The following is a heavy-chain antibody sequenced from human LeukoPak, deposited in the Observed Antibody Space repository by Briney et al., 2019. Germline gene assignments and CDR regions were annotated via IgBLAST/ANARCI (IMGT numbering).Heavy chain of an antibody. CDR3: ARGGSMTTVTTVDY. D-gene: IGHD4-17*01. CDR1: GYTFTSYG. CDR2: ISVYNGNT. J-gene: IGHJ4*02. V-gene: IGHV1-18*01. Sequence: ASVKVSCEASGYTFTSYGLNWVRQAPGQGLEWMGWISVYNGNTNYAQNLQGRLTMTTDTSTSTAYMELRSLRSDDTAVYYCARGGSMTTVTTVDYWGQGTLVTVSS.